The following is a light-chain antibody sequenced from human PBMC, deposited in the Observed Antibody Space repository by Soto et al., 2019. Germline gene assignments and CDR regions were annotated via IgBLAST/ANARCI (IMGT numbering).Light chain of an antibody. J-gene: IGKJ3*01. Sequence: EIVLMQSPGTLSLSPGEGATLSCRASQSVNNNYLAWYQQKPGQAPTVPIFDTFRRATGVPDRFSGSGSGTDFTLTISRLEPEDFAVYYCQQYGSSQFTFGPGTKVNVK. V-gene: IGKV3-20*01. CDR2: DTF. CDR1: QSVNNNY. CDR3: QQYGSSQFT.